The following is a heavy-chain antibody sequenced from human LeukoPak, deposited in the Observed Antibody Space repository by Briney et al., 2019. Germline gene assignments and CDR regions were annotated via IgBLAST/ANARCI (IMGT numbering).Heavy chain of an antibody. CDR3: AKDSDYYHSSGYYYAYFQH. D-gene: IGHD3-22*01. CDR1: GFTFSTYS. Sequence: GGSLRLSCAVSGFTFSTYSMNWVRQAPGKGLEWVSYISSSSSTIYYADSVKGRFTISRDNDKNSLYLQMNSLRDEDTAVYYCAKDSDYYHSSGYYYAYFQHWGQGTLVTVSS. CDR2: ISSSSSTI. J-gene: IGHJ1*01. V-gene: IGHV3-48*02.